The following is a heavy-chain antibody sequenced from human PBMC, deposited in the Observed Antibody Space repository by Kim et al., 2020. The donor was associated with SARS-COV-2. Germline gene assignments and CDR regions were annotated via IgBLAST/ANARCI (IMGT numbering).Heavy chain of an antibody. CDR2: IIPIFGTA. CDR3: ARDPHGLAYYYGSGSRYGMDV. V-gene: IGHV1-69*13. Sequence: SVKVSCKASGGTFSSYAISWVRQAPGQGLEWMGGIIPIFGTANYAQKFQGRVTITADESTSTAYMELSSLRSEDTAVYYCARDPHGLAYYYGSGSRYGMDVWGQGTTVTVSS. D-gene: IGHD3-10*01. J-gene: IGHJ6*02. CDR1: GGTFSSYA.